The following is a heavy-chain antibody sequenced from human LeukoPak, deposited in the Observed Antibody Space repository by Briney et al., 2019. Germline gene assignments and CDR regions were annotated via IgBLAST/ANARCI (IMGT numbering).Heavy chain of an antibody. J-gene: IGHJ4*02. CDR2: IYPGDSDS. V-gene: IGHV5-51*01. CDR3: ARREGGYYDTRGYYRY. Sequence: GESLKISCKGSGYSFTSYWIGWVRQMPGKGLEWMGIIYPGDSDSRYSPSFQGQVTIAADKSISTAYLQWSSLKASDTAIYYCARREGGYYDTRGYYRYWGQGTLVTVSS. CDR1: GYSFTSYW. D-gene: IGHD3-22*01.